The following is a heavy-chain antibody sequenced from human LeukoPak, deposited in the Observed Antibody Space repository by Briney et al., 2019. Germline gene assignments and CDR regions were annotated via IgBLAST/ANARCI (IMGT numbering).Heavy chain of an antibody. V-gene: IGHV3-48*04. CDR2: ISSSSSTI. Sequence: GGSLRLSCAASGFTFSSYSMNWVRQAPGKGLEWVSYISSSSSTIYYADSVKGRFTISRDNAKNSLYPQMNSLRAEDTAVYYCARRRELGSGFLDYWGQGTLVTVSS. CDR1: GFTFSSYS. D-gene: IGHD7-27*01. J-gene: IGHJ4*02. CDR3: ARRRELGSGFLDY.